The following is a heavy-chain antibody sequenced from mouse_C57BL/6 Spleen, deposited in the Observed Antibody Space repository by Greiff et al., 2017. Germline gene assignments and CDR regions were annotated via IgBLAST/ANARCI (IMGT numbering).Heavy chain of an antibody. J-gene: IGHJ2*01. CDR2: IGPETGGT. V-gene: IGHV1-15*01. D-gene: IGHD1-1*01. Sequence: VKLVESGAELVRPGASVTLSCKASGYTFTDYEMHWVKQTPVHGLEWIGAIGPETGGTAYNQKFKGKAILTADKSSSTAYMELRSLTSEDSAVYYCTSPTGYWGQGTTLTVSS. CDR1: GYTFTDYE. CDR3: TSPTGY.